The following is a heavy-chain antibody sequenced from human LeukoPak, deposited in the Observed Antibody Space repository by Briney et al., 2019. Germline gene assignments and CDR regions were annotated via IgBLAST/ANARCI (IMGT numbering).Heavy chain of an antibody. CDR3: ARPDENYYDSSGYYAFDI. V-gene: IGHV5-51*01. CDR2: IYPGDSDT. J-gene: IGHJ3*02. CDR1: GYSFTSYW. Sequence: GESLQISCKGSGYSFTSYWIGWVRQMPGKGLEWMGIIYPGDSDTRYSPSFQGQVTISADKSISTAYLQWSSLKASDTAMYYCARPDENYYDSSGYYAFDIWGQGTMVTVSS. D-gene: IGHD3-22*01.